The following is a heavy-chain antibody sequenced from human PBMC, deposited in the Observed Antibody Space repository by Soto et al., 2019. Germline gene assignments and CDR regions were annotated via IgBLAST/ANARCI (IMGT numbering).Heavy chain of an antibody. V-gene: IGHV4-34*01. D-gene: IGHD2-2*01. CDR2: INHSGST. CDR3: AAGAAVVVPAAMGWFDP. CDR1: GGSFSGYY. Sequence: SETLSLTCAVYGGSFSGYYWSWIRQPPGKGLEWIGEINHSGSTNYNPSLKSRVTISVDTSKNQFSLKLSSVTAADTAVYYCAAGAAVVVPAAMGWFDPWGQGTLVTVSS. J-gene: IGHJ5*02.